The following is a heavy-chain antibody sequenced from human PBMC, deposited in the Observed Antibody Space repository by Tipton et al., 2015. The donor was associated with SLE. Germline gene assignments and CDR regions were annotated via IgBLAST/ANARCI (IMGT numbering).Heavy chain of an antibody. CDR1: GYNFNTYG. CDR3: ATDSGYSGYDY. D-gene: IGHD5-12*01. J-gene: IGHJ4*02. Sequence: QGQLVQSGAEVKKPGASVKVSCKASGYNFNTYGISWVRQAPGEGLEWMGWISVNNGNTDYAQKLQDRVTMTTNTSTSTAYMELRRLRSDDTAVYYCATDSGYSGYDYWGQGTLVTVSS. V-gene: IGHV1-18*01. CDR2: ISVNNGNT.